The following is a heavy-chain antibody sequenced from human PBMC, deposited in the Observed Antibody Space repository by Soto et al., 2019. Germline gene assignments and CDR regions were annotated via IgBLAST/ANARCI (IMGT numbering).Heavy chain of an antibody. CDR1: ELIVSDNY. CDR2: IYAGGST. D-gene: IGHD3-16*01. Sequence: GGSLRLSCVASELIVSDNYMNWVRQAPGKGLEWVSIIYAGGSTYYADSVKGRFTISRDHSKNTVYLQMNSLRVEDTAVYYCAKDAIFEMITAGNPRMDVWGQGTTVTVSS. CDR3: AKDAIFEMITAGNPRMDV. J-gene: IGHJ6*02. V-gene: IGHV3-53*01.